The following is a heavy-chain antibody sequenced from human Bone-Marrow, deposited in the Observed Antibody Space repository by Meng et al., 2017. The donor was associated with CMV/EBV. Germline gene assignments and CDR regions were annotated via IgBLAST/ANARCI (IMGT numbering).Heavy chain of an antibody. CDR1: GFIFSSYG. D-gene: IGHD2-2*01. CDR3: AKDWADATDIVIVPSATASGSAFDI. Sequence: GESLKISCAASGFIFSSYGMHWVRQAPGKGLEWVTFIRYDGGNKYYADSVKGRFTISRDNSKNTLYLQLNSLRPEDTAVYYCAKDWADATDIVIVPSATASGSAFDIWGQGTMVTVSS. V-gene: IGHV3-30*02. CDR2: IRYDGGNK. J-gene: IGHJ3*02.